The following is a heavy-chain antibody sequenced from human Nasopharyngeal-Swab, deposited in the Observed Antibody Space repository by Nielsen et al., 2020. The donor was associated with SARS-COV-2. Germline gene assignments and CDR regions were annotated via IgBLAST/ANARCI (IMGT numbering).Heavy chain of an antibody. V-gene: IGHV1-18*01. Sequence: ASVKVSCKASGYTFTSYGISWVRQAPGQGLEWMGWISAYNGSTNYAQKLQGRVTMTTDTSTSTAYMELRSLRSDDTAVYYCARDGYTYYDILTGYKHFDYWSQGTLVTVSS. D-gene: IGHD3-9*01. CDR2: ISAYNGST. CDR1: GYTFTSYG. J-gene: IGHJ4*02. CDR3: ARDGYTYYDILTGYKHFDY.